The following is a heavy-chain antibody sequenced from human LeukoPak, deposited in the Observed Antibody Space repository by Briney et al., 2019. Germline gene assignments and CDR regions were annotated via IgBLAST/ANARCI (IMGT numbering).Heavy chain of an antibody. CDR2: ISGSGGST. CDR1: LVTFSSSA. Sequence: GGSLRLSCAASLVTFSSSAMSWGRPAPGKGREWVSAISGSGGSTYYADSVKGGLTISRDNSNNTMYLQMTRLRAEDTAVYYCALWVDYFDYWGQGTLVTVSS. D-gene: IGHD3-10*01. J-gene: IGHJ4*02. CDR3: ALWVDYFDY. V-gene: IGHV3-23*01.